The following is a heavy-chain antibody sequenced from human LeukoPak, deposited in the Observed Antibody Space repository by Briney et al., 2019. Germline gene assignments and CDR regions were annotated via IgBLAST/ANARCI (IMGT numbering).Heavy chain of an antibody. CDR2: INSDGSST. V-gene: IGHV3-74*01. CDR1: GFTFSSYW. D-gene: IGHD6-19*01. CDR3: ARDHKVGSGYYYMDV. J-gene: IGHJ6*03. Sequence: GGSLRLSCAASGFTFSSYWMHWVRQAPGKGLVWVSRINSDGSSTSYADSVKGRFTISRDNGKNTLYLQMNSLRAEDTAVYYCARDHKVGSGYYYMDVWGKGTTVTVSS.